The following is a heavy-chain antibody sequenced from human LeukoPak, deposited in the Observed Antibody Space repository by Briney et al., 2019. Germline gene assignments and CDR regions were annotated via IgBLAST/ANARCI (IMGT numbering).Heavy chain of an antibody. V-gene: IGHV5-51*01. CDR1: GYRFTSYW. D-gene: IGHD2-15*01. CDR3: GRRYCSGGSCYSVFPNWFDP. CDR2: IYPGDSDT. J-gene: IGHJ5*02. Sequence: GEPLKISCQGSGYRFTSYWIGWVRQMPGKGLEWMGIIYPGDSDTRYSPSFQGQVPISADQSISTAYLQWSSLKASDPAMHCCGRRYCSGGSCYSVFPNWFDPWGQGTLVTVSS.